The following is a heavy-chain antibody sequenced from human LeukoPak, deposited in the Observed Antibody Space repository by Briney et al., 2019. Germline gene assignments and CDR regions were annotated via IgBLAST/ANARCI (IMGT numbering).Heavy chain of an antibody. CDR3: AKDKDLGRGWYSYYFDY. CDR2: ISGSGSST. J-gene: IGHJ4*02. V-gene: IGHV3-23*01. CDR1: GFTFSSYA. D-gene: IGHD6-19*01. Sequence: PGGSLRLSCAASGFTFSSYAMSWVRQAPGKGLEWVSAISGSGSSTYYADSVKGRFTISRDNSKNTLYLQMNSLRAEGTAVYYCAKDKDLGRGWYSYYFDYWGQGTVVTVSS.